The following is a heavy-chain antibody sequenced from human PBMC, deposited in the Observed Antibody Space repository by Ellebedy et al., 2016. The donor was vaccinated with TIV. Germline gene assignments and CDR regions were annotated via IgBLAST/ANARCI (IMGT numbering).Heavy chain of an antibody. CDR2: ISSSGSTI. J-gene: IGHJ6*02. D-gene: IGHD5-18*01. CDR1: GFTFSDYY. CDR3: AREGDTAMVHGMDV. Sequence: PGGSLRLSCAASGFTFSDYYMSWIRQAPGKGLAWVSYISSSGSTIYYADSVKGRFTISRANAKNSLYLQMNSLRAEDTAVYYCAREGDTAMVHGMDVWGQGTTVTVSS. V-gene: IGHV3-11*01.